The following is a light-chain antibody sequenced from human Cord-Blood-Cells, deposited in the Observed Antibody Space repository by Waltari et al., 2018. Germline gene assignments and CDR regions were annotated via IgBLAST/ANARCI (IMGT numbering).Light chain of an antibody. Sequence: SALTQPRSVSGSPGQSVTISCTGTSSDVGGYNYVSWYQQHPGKAPKLMIYDVRKRPSGVPDRFSGSKSGNTASLTISGLQAEYEADYYCCSYAGSYTLVFGGGTKLTVL. CDR1: SSDVGGYNY. J-gene: IGLJ2*01. CDR2: DVR. CDR3: CSYAGSYTLV. V-gene: IGLV2-11*01.